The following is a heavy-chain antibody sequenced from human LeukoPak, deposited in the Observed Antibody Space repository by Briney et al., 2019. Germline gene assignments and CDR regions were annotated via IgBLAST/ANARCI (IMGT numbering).Heavy chain of an antibody. D-gene: IGHD5-24*01. CDR1: GSPYSSLA. J-gene: IGHJ4*02. Sequence: PGGSLRLSRAASGSPYSSLATSWVRQAPGKGLEWVSAISSSGDRTYYADSVRGRFTISRDNPKNTLYLQMNSLGAEDTAVYYCGSPPTASSAGYTPHGGQGTLVTVSS. V-gene: IGHV3-23*01. CDR2: ISSSGDRT. CDR3: GSPPTASSAGYTPH.